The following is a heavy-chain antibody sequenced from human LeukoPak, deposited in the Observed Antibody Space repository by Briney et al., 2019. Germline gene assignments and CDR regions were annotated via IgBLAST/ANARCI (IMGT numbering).Heavy chain of an antibody. Sequence: GGSLRLSCAASGFTFSSYAMSWVRQAPGKGLEGVSAISGSGGSTYYADSVKGRFTISRDNSKNTLYLQMNSLRAEDTAVYYCAKDVVVTAIPDYFDYWGQGTLVTVSS. V-gene: IGHV3-23*01. CDR2: ISGSGGST. D-gene: IGHD2-21*02. J-gene: IGHJ4*02. CDR3: AKDVVVTAIPDYFDY. CDR1: GFTFSSYA.